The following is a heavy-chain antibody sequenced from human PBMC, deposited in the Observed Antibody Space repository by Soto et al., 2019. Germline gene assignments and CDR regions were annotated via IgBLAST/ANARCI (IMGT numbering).Heavy chain of an antibody. Sequence: ASVKVSCKASGYTFTSYAMHWVRQAPGQRLEWMGWINAGNGNTKYSQKFQGRVTITRDTSASTAYMELSSLRSEDTAVYYCARGFSLAHYYYYGMDVWGQGTKVTVSS. CDR2: INAGNGNT. V-gene: IGHV1-3*01. J-gene: IGHJ6*02. CDR3: ARGFSLAHYYYYGMDV. CDR1: GYTFTSYA. D-gene: IGHD3-9*01.